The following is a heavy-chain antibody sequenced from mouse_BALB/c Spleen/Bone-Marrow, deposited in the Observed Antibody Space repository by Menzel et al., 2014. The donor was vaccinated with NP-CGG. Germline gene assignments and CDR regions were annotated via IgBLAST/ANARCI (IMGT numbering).Heavy chain of an antibody. CDR3: ARQGTGDFFDY. J-gene: IGHJ2*01. V-gene: IGHV5-9-3*01. Sequence: EVKLVESGGGLVEPGGSLKLSCTVSGFTFSSYAMSWVRQAPEKRLEWVATINSGGNFTYYPDSVKGRFTISRDDAKNTLYLRMTSLRSEDTAMYYCARQGTGDFFDYWGQGTTLTVSS. CDR2: INSGGNFT. D-gene: IGHD3-3*01. CDR1: GFTFSSYA.